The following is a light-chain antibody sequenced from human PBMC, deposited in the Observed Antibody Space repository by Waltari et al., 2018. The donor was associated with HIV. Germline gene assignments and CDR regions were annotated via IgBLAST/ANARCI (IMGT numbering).Light chain of an antibody. J-gene: IGKJ2*01. Sequence: EIVMTQSPAILSVSPGERATLSCRADQSIRNTLAWYQQKPGQAHRLLIYGAFTRATDIPARFSGSVSGTDFTLTISSLQSEDFAVYYCQQYNDWPLMFTFGQGTKLDI. CDR1: QSIRNT. V-gene: IGKV3-15*01. CDR3: QQYNDWPLMFT. CDR2: GAF.